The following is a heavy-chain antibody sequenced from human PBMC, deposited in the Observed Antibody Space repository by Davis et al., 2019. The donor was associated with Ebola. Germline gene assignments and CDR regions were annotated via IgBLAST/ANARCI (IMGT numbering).Heavy chain of an antibody. V-gene: IGHV3-74*01. J-gene: IGHJ6*02. Sequence: GESLKISCAASGFTFSSYWMHWVRQAPGKGLVWVSRINSDGSSTSCADSVKGRFTISRDNAKNTLYPQMNSLRAEDTAVYYCARAGVGPRKGHYYYGMDVWGQGTTVTVSS. D-gene: IGHD1-26*01. CDR3: ARAGVGPRKGHYYYGMDV. CDR1: GFTFSSYW. CDR2: INSDGSST.